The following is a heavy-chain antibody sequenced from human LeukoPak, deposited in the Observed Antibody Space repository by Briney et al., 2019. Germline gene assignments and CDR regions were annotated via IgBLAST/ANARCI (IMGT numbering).Heavy chain of an antibody. CDR2: IYYSGST. CDR3: AREINRDYYGSGSYYYYYYMDV. CDR1: GGSISSYY. D-gene: IGHD3-10*01. J-gene: IGHJ6*03. Sequence: SETLSLTCTVSGGSISSYYWSWIRQPPGKGLEWIGYIYYSGSTNYNPSLKSRVTISVDTSKNQFSLKLSSVTAADTAVYYCAREINRDYYGSGSYYYYYYMDVWGKGTTVTISS. V-gene: IGHV4-59*12.